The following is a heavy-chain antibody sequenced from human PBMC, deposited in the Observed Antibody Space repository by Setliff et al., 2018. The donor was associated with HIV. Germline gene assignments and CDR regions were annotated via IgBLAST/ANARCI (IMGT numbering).Heavy chain of an antibody. CDR3: VREGEYFDTIGHYLVRRFFDL. V-gene: IGHV3-7*01. D-gene: IGHD3-9*01. Sequence: GGSLRLSCAASGFSFRTYWMSWVRQAPGKGVEWVANMKYDGTEIYYVDAVKGRFTISRDNAKKSVFLHMNSLRGEDTAVYYCVREGEYFDTIGHYLVRRFFDLWGQGTMVTVSS. CDR2: MKYDGTEI. CDR1: GFSFRTYW. J-gene: IGHJ3*01.